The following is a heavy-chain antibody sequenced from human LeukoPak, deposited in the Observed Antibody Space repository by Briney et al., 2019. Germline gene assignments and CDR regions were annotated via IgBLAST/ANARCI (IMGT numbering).Heavy chain of an antibody. Sequence: TSETLSLTCTVSGGSISSYYWSWIRQPAGKGLEWIGRIYTSGSTNYNPSLKSRVTMSVDTSKNPFSLKLSSVTAADTAVYYCASSTYYYDSSGFPSWGQGTRVTVSS. J-gene: IGHJ5*02. CDR3: ASSTYYYDSSGFPS. D-gene: IGHD3-22*01. CDR1: GGSISSYY. CDR2: IYTSGST. V-gene: IGHV4-4*07.